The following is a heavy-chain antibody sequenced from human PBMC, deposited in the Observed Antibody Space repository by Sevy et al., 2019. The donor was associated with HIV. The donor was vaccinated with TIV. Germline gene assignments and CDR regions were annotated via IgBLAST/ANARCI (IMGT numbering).Heavy chain of an antibody. V-gene: IGHV3-53*01. CDR1: GFTVSSNY. J-gene: IGHJ6*02. CDR2: IYSGGST. CDR3: ARDLTMVRGIDHYYYYGMDV. Sequence: GGSLRLTCAASGFTVSSNYMSWVRQAPGKGLEWVSVIYSGGSTYYADSVKGRFTISRDNSKNTLYLQMNSLRAEDTAVYYCARDLTMVRGIDHYYYYGMDVWGQGTTVTVSS. D-gene: IGHD3-10*01.